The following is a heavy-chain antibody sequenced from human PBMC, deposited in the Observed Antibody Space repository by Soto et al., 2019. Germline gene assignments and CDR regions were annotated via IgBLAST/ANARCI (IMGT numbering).Heavy chain of an antibody. CDR2: ISDSGSS. D-gene: IGHD3-9*01. Sequence: QVQLQASGAGLVKPSQTLTLTCTVSGGSISRGSFYWSWIRQHPGKGLEWIGHISDSGSSYYNPSLESLGTISVDTSTNQVSLKLSAVTAADRAVYFCAITTFSGIFTAYYSPIDYWGKGTLVSVSS. CDR3: AITTFSGIFTAYYSPIDY. CDR1: GGSISRGSFY. J-gene: IGHJ4*02. V-gene: IGHV4-31*01.